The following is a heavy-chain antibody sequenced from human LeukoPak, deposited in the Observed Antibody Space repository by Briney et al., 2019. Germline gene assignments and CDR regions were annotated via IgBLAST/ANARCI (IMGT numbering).Heavy chain of an antibody. CDR3: ARGDCSSTSCSLTPKNWFDP. CDR1: GFTFSNYA. CDR2: ISGSGGTT. J-gene: IGHJ5*02. D-gene: IGHD2-2*01. Sequence: GGSLRLSCAASGFTFSNYAMSWVRQAPGKGLEWVSAISGSGGTTYYADSVKGRFTISRDNSMNTLYLQMNSLRAEDTAVFYCARGDCSSTSCSLTPKNWFDPWGQGTLVSVSS. V-gene: IGHV3-23*01.